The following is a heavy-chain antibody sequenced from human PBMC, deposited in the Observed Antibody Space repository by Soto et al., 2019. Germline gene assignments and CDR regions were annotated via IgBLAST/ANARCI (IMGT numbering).Heavy chain of an antibody. Sequence: AGSLRLSCAASGFTFSHYGMHWVRQAPGEALEWVALISYDGSNKYYTDSVKGRFTISRDNSKNTLYLQMNSLRAEDTAVYYCARDRYYYDSSGYYSDYWGQGTLVTVSS. D-gene: IGHD3-22*01. CDR2: ISYDGSNK. V-gene: IGHV3-30*03. J-gene: IGHJ4*02. CDR3: ARDRYYYDSSGYYSDY. CDR1: GFTFSHYG.